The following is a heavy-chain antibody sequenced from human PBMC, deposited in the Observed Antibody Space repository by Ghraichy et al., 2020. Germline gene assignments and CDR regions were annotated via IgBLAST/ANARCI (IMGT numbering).Heavy chain of an antibody. J-gene: IGHJ6*02. Sequence: ETLSLTCAASGFTFSSYAMSWVRQAPGKGLEWVSAISGSGGSAYYADSVKGRFTISRDNSKNTLYLQMNSLRAEDTAVYYCAKSRYCSSTSCYTYGMDVWGQGTTVTVSS. D-gene: IGHD2-2*02. V-gene: IGHV3-23*01. CDR2: ISGSGGSA. CDR1: GFTFSSYA. CDR3: AKSRYCSSTSCYTYGMDV.